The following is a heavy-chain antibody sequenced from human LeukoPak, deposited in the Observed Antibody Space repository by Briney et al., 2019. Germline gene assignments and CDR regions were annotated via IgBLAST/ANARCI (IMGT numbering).Heavy chain of an antibody. CDR1: GFTVSSNY. J-gene: IGHJ2*01. CDR2: IYSGGST. CDR3: ARTSGYSSGWYVWYFDL. V-gene: IGHV3-66*01. D-gene: IGHD6-19*01. Sequence: GGSLGLSCAASGFTVSSNYMSWVRQAPGKGLEWVSVIYSGGSTYYADSVKGRFTISRDNSKNTLYLQMNSLRAEDTAVYYCARTSGYSSGWYVWYFDLWGRGTLVTVSS.